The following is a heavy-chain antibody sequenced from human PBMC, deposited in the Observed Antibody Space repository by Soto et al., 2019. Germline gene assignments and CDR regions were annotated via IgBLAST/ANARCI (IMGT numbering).Heavy chain of an antibody. CDR1: GYTFTSYY. J-gene: IGHJ3*01. D-gene: IGHD4-17*01. CDR3: ARGNYGDS. V-gene: IGHV1-46*01. Sequence: QVHLVQSGAEVKKPGASVKVSCKASGYTFTSYYIQWVRQAPGQGLEWMVIINTTGGSTTYAKKFKGRVTMTRDPSTSTVYMELSSLRSEDTAVYYCARGNYGDSWGQGTMVTVSS. CDR2: INTTGGST.